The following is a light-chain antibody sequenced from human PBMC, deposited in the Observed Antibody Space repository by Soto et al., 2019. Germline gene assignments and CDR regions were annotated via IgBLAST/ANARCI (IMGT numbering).Light chain of an antibody. CDR1: ENVGAR. J-gene: IGKJ1*01. Sequence: EVTQSPSTLSVSKGDRVTLTCRASENVGARLAWYQKTPEKARKLLIYKASSSASGVPSSFSGGASGTESPITISSLQADDFVPYCCQQYDFHPYTFGQGTIVDVK. V-gene: IGKV1-5*03. CDR3: QQYDFHPYT. CDR2: KAS.